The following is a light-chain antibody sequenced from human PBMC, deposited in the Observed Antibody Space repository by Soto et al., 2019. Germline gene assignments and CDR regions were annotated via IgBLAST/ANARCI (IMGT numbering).Light chain of an antibody. CDR3: QQSYLTPRT. J-gene: IGKJ2*01. CDR1: ERISTA. CDR2: AAS. Sequence: IQMTQAQSSLSPSVGDRVTITCRASERISTALNWYQHKLGRAPKLMIYAASSLQTGVPSRFSGSGSGTEFTLTISRLQPEDFATYYCQQSYLTPRTFGQGTKLEIK. V-gene: IGKV1-39*01.